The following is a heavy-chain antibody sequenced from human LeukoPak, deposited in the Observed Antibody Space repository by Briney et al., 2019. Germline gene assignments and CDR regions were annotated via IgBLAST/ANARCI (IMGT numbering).Heavy chain of an antibody. D-gene: IGHD4-17*01. Sequence: GGSLRLSCAASGFTFSNAWMTWVRQIPGKGLEWVSYISSSSSYTNYADSVKGRFTISRDNAKNSLYLQMNSLRAEDTAVYYCARTRTVTAWYFDYWGQGTLVTVSS. CDR2: ISSSSSYT. V-gene: IGHV3-11*06. J-gene: IGHJ4*02. CDR3: ARTRTVTAWYFDY. CDR1: GFTFSNAW.